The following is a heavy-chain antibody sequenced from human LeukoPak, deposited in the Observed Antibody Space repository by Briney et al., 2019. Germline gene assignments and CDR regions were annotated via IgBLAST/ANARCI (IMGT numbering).Heavy chain of an antibody. CDR2: ISFDGDNE. CDR1: GFTFSNYA. D-gene: IGHD5/OR15-5a*01. V-gene: IGHV3-30-3*01. CDR3: AGEPSGNFGQLVSSAEYFQH. Sequence: GGSLRLSCATSGFTFSNYAIHWVRQAPGKGLEWVADISFDGDNEYCADSVRGRFMIARDNSKNTVYLQMNSLTIEDTAVYYCAGEPSGNFGQLVSSAEYFQHWGQGTRVTVSS. J-gene: IGHJ1*01.